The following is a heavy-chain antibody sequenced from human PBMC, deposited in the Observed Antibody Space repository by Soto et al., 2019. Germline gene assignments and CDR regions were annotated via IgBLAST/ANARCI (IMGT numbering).Heavy chain of an antibody. Sequence: EVQLVESGGGLVKPGGSLRLSCAVSGFAFSSYSVNWVRQAPGKGLEWVSSISTSGDTYYVDSVKGRLAISRDNAKNSLYLQMTSLRVEDTAVYYCARGADYTNSSFDFGGQGTLVTVSS. V-gene: IGHV3-21*01. CDR3: ARGADYTNSSFDF. CDR1: GFAFSSYS. J-gene: IGHJ4*02. D-gene: IGHD4-4*01. CDR2: ISTSGDT.